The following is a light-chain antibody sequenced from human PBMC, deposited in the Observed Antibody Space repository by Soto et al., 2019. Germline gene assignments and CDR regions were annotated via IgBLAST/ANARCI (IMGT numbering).Light chain of an antibody. Sequence: EIVLAQSPGTLSLSPGERATLSCRARQSVTSTYLAWYQQKPGQAPRLLIYGASSRATGIPDRFSGSGSGTDFTLTISRLEPEDFAVYYCQQYGTSPTFGGGTEVDIK. CDR3: QQYGTSPT. J-gene: IGKJ4*01. CDR2: GAS. CDR1: QSVTSTY. V-gene: IGKV3-20*01.